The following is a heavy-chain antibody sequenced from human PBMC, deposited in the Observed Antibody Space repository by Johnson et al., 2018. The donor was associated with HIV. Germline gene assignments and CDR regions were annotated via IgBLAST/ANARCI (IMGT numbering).Heavy chain of an antibody. V-gene: IGHV3-30*04. Sequence: HVQLVESGGGVVQPGRSLRLSCAASGFTFSSYAMHWVRQAPGKGLEWVAVISYDGSNKYYADSVKGRFTISRDNSKNTLYLQMNSLRAEDTAVYYCAKVRSWYFLRAFDIWGQGTMVTVSS. CDR2: ISYDGSNK. D-gene: IGHD6-13*01. J-gene: IGHJ3*02. CDR1: GFTFSSYA. CDR3: AKVRSWYFLRAFDI.